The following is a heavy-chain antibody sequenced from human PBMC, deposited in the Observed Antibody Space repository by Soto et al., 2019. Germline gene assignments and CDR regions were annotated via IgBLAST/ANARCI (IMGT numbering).Heavy chain of an antibody. Sequence: QLQLQESGPGLVKPSETLSLTCTVSGDSISSNNYYWGWIRQPPGKGLEWIGSMYHSGNTYHNPSLKSRVNISVDTSKNQLSRNRRSVPAADTAVYYCARHRGPTGPNYWGQGTLVTVSS. J-gene: IGHJ4*02. V-gene: IGHV4-39*01. CDR2: MYHSGNT. CDR3: ARHRGPTGPNY. D-gene: IGHD3-10*01. CDR1: GDSISSNNYY.